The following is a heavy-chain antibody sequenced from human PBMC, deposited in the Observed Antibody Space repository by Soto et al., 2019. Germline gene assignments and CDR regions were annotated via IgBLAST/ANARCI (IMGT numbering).Heavy chain of an antibody. CDR1: GFTFSNAW. CDR3: TTERVIRFLEWPQEPYYYYYGMDV. Sequence: GGSLRLSCAASGFTFSNAWMNWVRQAPGKGLEWVGRIKSKTDGGTTDYAAPVKGRFTISRDDSKNTLYLQMNSLKTEDTAVYYCTTERVIRFLEWPQEPYYYYYGMDVWGQGTTVTVSS. CDR2: IKSKTDGGTT. J-gene: IGHJ6*02. V-gene: IGHV3-15*07. D-gene: IGHD3-3*01.